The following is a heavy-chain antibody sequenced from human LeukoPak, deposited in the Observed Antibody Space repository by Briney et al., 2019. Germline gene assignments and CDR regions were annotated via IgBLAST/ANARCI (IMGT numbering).Heavy chain of an antibody. Sequence: SETLSLTCTVSGDSISSSTCNWGWIRQPPGKGLEWIGSIYYSGTTYDNLSLKSRVSMSLYTSKNQFSMKLGSVPAADTDLYYCARQTTATMVFAFASWGQGTLVSVSS. CDR2: IYYSGTT. J-gene: IGHJ4*02. CDR3: ARQTTATMVFAFAS. V-gene: IGHV4-39*01. D-gene: IGHD4-17*01. CDR1: GDSISSSTCN.